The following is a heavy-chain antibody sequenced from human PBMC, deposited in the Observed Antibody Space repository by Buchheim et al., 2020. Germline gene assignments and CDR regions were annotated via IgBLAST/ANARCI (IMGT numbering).Heavy chain of an antibody. CDR2: IFQTDST. J-gene: IGHJ4*01. CDR1: GDSISPYY. Sequence: QVQLQESGPRLVKPSETLSLTCTVSGDSISPYYWSWIRQPPGKGLEWIGYIFQTDSTNYNPSLRSRVTMSVDRSKNQFSLTLGSVTAADTAVYFCARKRHVGGGDFDYWGHGIL. CDR3: ARKRHVGGGDFDY. V-gene: IGHV4-59*01. D-gene: IGHD2-15*01.